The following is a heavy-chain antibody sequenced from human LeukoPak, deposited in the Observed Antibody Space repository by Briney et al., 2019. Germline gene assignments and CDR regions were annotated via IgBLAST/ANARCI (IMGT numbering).Heavy chain of an antibody. J-gene: IGHJ3*02. Sequence: GEPLKISCKGSGYSFTTYWIGWLRQMPGKGLEWMGIIYPGDSDTRYSPSFQGQVTISDDKSISTAYLQWSSLKASDTAMYYCARPPPTYYYDSSASYDAFDIWGQGTMVTVSS. CDR2: IYPGDSDT. D-gene: IGHD3-22*01. CDR3: ARPPPTYYYDSSASYDAFDI. CDR1: GYSFTTYW. V-gene: IGHV5-51*01.